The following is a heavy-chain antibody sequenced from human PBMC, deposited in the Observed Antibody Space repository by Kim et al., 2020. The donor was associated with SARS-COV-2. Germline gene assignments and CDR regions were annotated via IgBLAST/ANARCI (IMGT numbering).Heavy chain of an antibody. Sequence: GGSLRLSCAASGFSFSGSTMHWVRQAPGKGLEWISFISSGGSTIYYADSVKGRFTISRDNAKNSLSLQMNRLRAEDTAVYYCARQQWLPYWGQGTLVTVSS. CDR2: ISSGGSTI. V-gene: IGHV3-48*04. J-gene: IGHJ4*02. D-gene: IGHD5-12*01. CDR1: GFSFSGST. CDR3: ARQQWLPY.